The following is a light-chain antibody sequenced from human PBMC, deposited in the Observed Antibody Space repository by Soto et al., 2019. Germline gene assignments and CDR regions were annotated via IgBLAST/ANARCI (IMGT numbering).Light chain of an antibody. CDR3: CSYAGSGVV. J-gene: IGLJ2*01. CDR2: EGT. V-gene: IGLV2-23*01. CDR1: SSDVGSFNL. Sequence: QSALTQPASVSGSPGRSITISCTGTSSDVGSFNLVSWYQQHPGKAPKLMIYEGTKRPSGVSSRFSGSKSANTASLTISGLQAEDEADYYCCSYAGSGVVFGGGTKLTVL.